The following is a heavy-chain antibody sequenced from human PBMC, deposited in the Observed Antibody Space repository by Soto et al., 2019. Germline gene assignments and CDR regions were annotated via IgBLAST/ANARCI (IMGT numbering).Heavy chain of an antibody. D-gene: IGHD3-3*01. V-gene: IGHV4-34*01. CDR2: INHSGST. Sequence: PSETLSLTCAVYGGSFSGYYWSWIRQPPGKGLEWIGEINHSGSTNYNPSLKSRVTISVDTSKNQFSLKLSSVTAADTAVYYCARRPEGDFWSGYYGDNWFDPWGQGTLVTVYS. CDR1: GGSFSGYY. J-gene: IGHJ5*02. CDR3: ARRPEGDFWSGYYGDNWFDP.